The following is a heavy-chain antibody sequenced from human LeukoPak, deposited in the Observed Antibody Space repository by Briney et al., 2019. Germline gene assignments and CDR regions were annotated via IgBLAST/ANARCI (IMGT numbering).Heavy chain of an antibody. J-gene: IGHJ5*02. CDR1: GFTFSSYS. D-gene: IGHD1-26*01. V-gene: IGHV3-21*01. Sequence: PGGSLRLSCAASGFTFSSYSMNWVRQAPGRGLEWVSSISSSSSYIYYADSVKGRFTISRDNAKNSLYLQRNSLRAEDTAVYYCARDAFPWELLRWFDPWGQGTLVTVSS. CDR2: ISSSSSYI. CDR3: ARDAFPWELLRWFDP.